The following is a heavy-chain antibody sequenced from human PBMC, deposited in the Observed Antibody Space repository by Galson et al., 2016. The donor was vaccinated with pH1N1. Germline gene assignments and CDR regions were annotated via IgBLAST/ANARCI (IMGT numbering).Heavy chain of an antibody. J-gene: IGHJ4*02. CDR1: GFSLSTSGVG. CDR2: IYWDDDK. V-gene: IGHV2-5*05. D-gene: IGHD3-10*01. Sequence: PALVKPTQTLTLTCTFSGFSLSTSGVGVGWIRQPPGKALEWLALIYWDDDKRYGPSLKSRLTITKDTSTNQVVLTMTNMDPVDTATYYCAHTGFGEFLGYFDYWGQGTLVTVSS. CDR3: AHTGFGEFLGYFDY.